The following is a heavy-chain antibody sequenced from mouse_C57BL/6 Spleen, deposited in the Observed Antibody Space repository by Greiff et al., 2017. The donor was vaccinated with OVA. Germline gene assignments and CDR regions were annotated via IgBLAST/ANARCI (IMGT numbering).Heavy chain of an antibody. CDR3: ARHDYDYDGWYFDV. J-gene: IGHJ1*03. V-gene: IGHV5-9*01. CDR1: GFTFSSYT. Sequence: EVKLMESGGGLVKPGGSLKLSCAASGFTFSSYTMSWVRQTPEKRLEWVATISGGGGNTYYPDSVKGRFTISRDNAKNTLYLQMSSLRSEDTALYYCARHDYDYDGWYFDVWGTGTTVTVSS. D-gene: IGHD2-4*01. CDR2: ISGGGGNT.